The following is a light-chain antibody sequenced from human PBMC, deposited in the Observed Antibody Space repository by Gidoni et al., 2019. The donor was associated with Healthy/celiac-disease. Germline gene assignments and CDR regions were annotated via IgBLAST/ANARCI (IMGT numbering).Light chain of an antibody. CDR3: QQRSNWPTWT. Sequence: EIVLTQSPATLSLSPGERATLSCRASQGVSSYLAWYQQKPGQAPRLLIYDASNRATGIPARFSGSGPGTDFTLTISSLEPEDFAVYYCQQRSNWPTWTFXQXTKVEIK. CDR1: QGVSSY. V-gene: IGKV3D-11*01. CDR2: DAS. J-gene: IGKJ1*01.